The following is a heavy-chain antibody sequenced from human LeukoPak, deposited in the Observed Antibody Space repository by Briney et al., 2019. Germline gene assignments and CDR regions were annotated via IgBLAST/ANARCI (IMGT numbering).Heavy chain of an antibody. V-gene: IGHV4-34*01. CDR3: ARRLGIVGAAWHY. CDR1: GFTFSSYA. CDR2: INHSGST. Sequence: KPGGSLRLSCAASGFTFSSYAMSWVRQPPGKGLEWIGEINHSGSTNYNPSLKSRVTISVDTSKNQFSLKLSSVTAADTAVYYCARRLGIVGAAWHYWGQGTLVTVSS. D-gene: IGHD1-26*01. J-gene: IGHJ4*02.